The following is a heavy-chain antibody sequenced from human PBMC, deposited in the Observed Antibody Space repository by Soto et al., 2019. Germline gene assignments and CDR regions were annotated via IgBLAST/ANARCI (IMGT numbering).Heavy chain of an antibody. CDR1: GYTFTSYY. CDR3: ASSSLATTKQNYYYYYMDV. Sequence: ASVKVSCKASGYTFTSYYMHWVRQAPGQGLEWMGIINPSGGSTSYAQKFQGRVTMTRDTSTSTVYMELSSLRSEDTAVYYCASSSLATTKQNYYYYYMDVWGKGTTVTVS. CDR2: INPSGGST. J-gene: IGHJ6*03. D-gene: IGHD5-12*01. V-gene: IGHV1-46*03.